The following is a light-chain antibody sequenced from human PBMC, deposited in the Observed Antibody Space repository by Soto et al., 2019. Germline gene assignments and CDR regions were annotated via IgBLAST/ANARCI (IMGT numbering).Light chain of an antibody. CDR3: SSYIRGSPPYV. CDR1: SSDVGGSKY. J-gene: IGLJ1*01. V-gene: IGLV2-14*01. Sequence: QSALTQPASVSGSPGQSITISCTGTSSDVGGSKYVSWYQQHPGKAPKLMIYEVNNRPSGVSNRFSGSKSGNTASLTISGLQAEDEADYYCSSYIRGSPPYVFGTGTKLTVL. CDR2: EVN.